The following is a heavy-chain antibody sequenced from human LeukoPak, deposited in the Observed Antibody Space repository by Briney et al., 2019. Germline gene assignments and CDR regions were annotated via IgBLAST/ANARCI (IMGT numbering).Heavy chain of an antibody. Sequence: ASVKVSCKASGGTFSSYAISWVRQAPGKGLEWMGGFDPEDGETIYAQKFQGRVTMTEDTSTDTAYMELSSLRSEDTAVYYCATDTGYSYGSFDYWGQGTLVTVSS. CDR2: FDPEDGET. CDR1: GGTFSSYA. CDR3: ATDTGYSYGSFDY. J-gene: IGHJ4*02. D-gene: IGHD5-18*01. V-gene: IGHV1-24*01.